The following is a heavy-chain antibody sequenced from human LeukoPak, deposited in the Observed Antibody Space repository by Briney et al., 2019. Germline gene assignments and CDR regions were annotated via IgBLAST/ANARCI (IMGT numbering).Heavy chain of an antibody. CDR3: RVFAETADY. CDR2: ISYDGSNK. J-gene: IGHJ4*02. CDR1: GFTFSSYA. D-gene: IGHD1-1*01. Sequence: GRSLRLSCAASGFTFSSYAMHWVRQAPGKGLEWVAVISYDGSNKYYADSVKGRFTISRDNAKNSLYLQMNSLRAEDTAVYYCRVFAETADYWGPGTLVTVSS. V-gene: IGHV3-30-3*01.